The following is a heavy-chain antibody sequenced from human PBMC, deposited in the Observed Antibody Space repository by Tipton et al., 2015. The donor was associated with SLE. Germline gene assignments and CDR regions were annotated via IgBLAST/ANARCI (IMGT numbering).Heavy chain of an antibody. V-gene: IGHV4-59*11. Sequence: TLSLTCTVSGGSISSHYWSWIRQPPGKGLAWIGYIYYSGSTNYNPSLKSRVTISVDTSKNQFSLKLSSVTAADTAVYYCAREGHCSGGSCYPWFDPRGQGTLVTVSS. CDR2: IYYSGST. J-gene: IGHJ5*02. CDR1: GGSISSHY. CDR3: AREGHCSGGSCYPWFDP. D-gene: IGHD2-15*01.